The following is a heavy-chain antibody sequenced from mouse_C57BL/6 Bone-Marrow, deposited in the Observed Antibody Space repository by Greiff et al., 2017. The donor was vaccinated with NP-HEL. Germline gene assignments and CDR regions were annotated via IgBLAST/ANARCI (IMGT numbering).Heavy chain of an antibody. V-gene: IGHV5-6*01. CDR1: GFTFSSYG. Sequence: EVKLVESGGDLVKPGGSLKLSCAASGFTFSSYGMSWVRQTPDKRLEWVATISSGGSYTYYPGSVKGRFTISRDNAKNTLYLQMSRLKSEDAAMYYCARQVLITTRPYYYAMDYWGQGTSVTVSS. J-gene: IGHJ4*01. CDR3: ARQVLITTRPYYYAMDY. CDR2: ISSGGSYT. D-gene: IGHD2-4*01.